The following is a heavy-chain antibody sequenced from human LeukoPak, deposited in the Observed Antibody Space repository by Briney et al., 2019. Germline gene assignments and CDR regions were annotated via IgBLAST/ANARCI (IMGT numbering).Heavy chain of an antibody. CDR2: INHSGST. V-gene: IGHV4-34*01. CDR3: AGSSSWYDY. D-gene: IGHD6-13*01. J-gene: IGHJ4*02. Sequence: EWIGEINHSGSTNYNPSLKSRATISVDTSKNQFSLKLSSVTAADTAVYYCAGSSSWYDYWGQGTLVTVSS.